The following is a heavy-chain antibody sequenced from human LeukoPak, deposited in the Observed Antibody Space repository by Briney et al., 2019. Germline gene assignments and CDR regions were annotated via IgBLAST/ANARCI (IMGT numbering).Heavy chain of an antibody. D-gene: IGHD4-17*01. V-gene: IGHV1-2*02. J-gene: IGHJ6*02. CDR3: AGDLLTTYDYGGNSLSV. CDR1: GYTFTGYY. CDR2: INPNSGGT. Sequence: ASVKVSCKASGYTFTGYYMHWVRQAPGQGLEWMGWINPNSGGTNYAQKFQGRVTMTRDTSISTAYVELSRLRSDDTAVYYCAGDLLTTYDYGGNSLSVWGQGTTVTVSS.